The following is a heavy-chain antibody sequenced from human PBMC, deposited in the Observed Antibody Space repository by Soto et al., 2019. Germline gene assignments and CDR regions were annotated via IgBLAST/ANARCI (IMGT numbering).Heavy chain of an antibody. V-gene: IGHV3-48*01. CDR3: ARQTGTNYYYYCMDV. CDR2: ISTSSTI. D-gene: IGHD1-7*01. J-gene: IGHJ6*03. CDR1: GFTFSTYS. Sequence: GGSLRLSCSASGFTFSTYSMNWVRQAPGKGLEWVSYISTSSTIYYADSVKGRFTISRDNAKNSLYLQMNSLRAEDTAVYYCARQTGTNYYYYCMDVWGKGTTVTVSS.